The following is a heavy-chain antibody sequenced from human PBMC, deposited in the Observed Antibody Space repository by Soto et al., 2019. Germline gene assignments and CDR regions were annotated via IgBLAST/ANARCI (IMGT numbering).Heavy chain of an antibody. D-gene: IGHD3-9*01. Sequence: SETLSLTCVVSGGSFSTYYYNCIRQSPGKGLEWIGEINHSGNNNYSPSPKSRVTMSLDTSKNQFSLKLTSVTAADTAVYYCARGGSNDWQVAFDIWGQGTMVTVSS. J-gene: IGHJ3*02. CDR2: INHSGNN. V-gene: IGHV4-34*01. CDR1: GGSFSTYY. CDR3: ARGGSNDWQVAFDI.